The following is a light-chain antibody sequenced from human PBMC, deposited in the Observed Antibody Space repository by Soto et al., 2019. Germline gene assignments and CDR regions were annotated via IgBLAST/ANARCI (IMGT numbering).Light chain of an antibody. Sequence: DIQLTQSPSFLSASVGDRVTITCRASQAISIYLAWYQQKPGKAPKLLISAASTLHSGVPSRFSGSGSGTEFTLTISSLQPEDFATYYCQQLNTNPVTFGQGTRLEIK. V-gene: IGKV1-9*01. CDR3: QQLNTNPVT. J-gene: IGKJ5*01. CDR2: AAS. CDR1: QAISIY.